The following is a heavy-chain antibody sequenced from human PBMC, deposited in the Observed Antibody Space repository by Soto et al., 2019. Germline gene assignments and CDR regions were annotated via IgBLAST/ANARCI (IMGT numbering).Heavy chain of an antibody. CDR1: RFTFSTYA. CDR2: ITGGGGNT. V-gene: IGHV3-23*01. J-gene: IGHJ4*02. Sequence: EVQVLESGGGLVQPGGSLRLSCAASRFTFSTYAMSWVRQAPRKGLEWVSGITGGGGNTYYADSVKGRFTISRDNSKNTLYLQMNSLRAEDTAVYYCAKVGSSWFFDYWGQGTLVTVSA. CDR3: AKVGSSWFFDY. D-gene: IGHD6-13*01.